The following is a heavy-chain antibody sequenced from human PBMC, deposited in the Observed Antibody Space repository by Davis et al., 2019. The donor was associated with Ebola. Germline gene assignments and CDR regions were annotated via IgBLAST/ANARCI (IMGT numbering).Heavy chain of an antibody. D-gene: IGHD5-12*01. CDR3: ARHLGSGLGY. CDR1: GGSISSSSYY. CDR2: IYYSGST. Sequence: PSETLSLTCTVSGGSISSSSYYWGWIRQPPGKGLEWIGSIYYSGSTYYNPSLKSRVTISVDTSKNQFSLKLSSVTAADTAVYYCARHLGSGLGYWGQGTLVTVSS. V-gene: IGHV4-39*01. J-gene: IGHJ4*02.